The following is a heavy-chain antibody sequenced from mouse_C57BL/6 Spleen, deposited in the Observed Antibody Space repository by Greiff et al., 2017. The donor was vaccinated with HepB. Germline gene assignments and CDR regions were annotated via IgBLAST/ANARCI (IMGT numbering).Heavy chain of an antibody. CDR1: GFTFSSYA. CDR3: TRDRNGAYAMDY. D-gene: IGHD1-1*02. V-gene: IGHV5-9-1*02. CDR2: ISSGGDYI. Sequence: EVKLVESGEGLVKPGGSLKLSCAASGFTFSSYAMSWVRQTPEKRLEWVAYISSGGDYIYYADTVKGRFTISRDNARNTLYLQRSSLKSEDTAMDYCTRDRNGAYAMDYWGQGTSVTVSS. J-gene: IGHJ4*01.